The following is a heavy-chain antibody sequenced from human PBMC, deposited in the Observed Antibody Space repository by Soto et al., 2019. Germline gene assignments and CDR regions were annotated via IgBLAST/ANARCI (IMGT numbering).Heavy chain of an antibody. V-gene: IGHV4-31*03. D-gene: IGHD3-10*01. J-gene: IGHJ4*02. Sequence: QVQLQESGPGLVKPSQTLSLTCTVSGGSISSGGYYWSWIRQHPGKGLAWIGYIYYSGSTYYNPSLQSRVTISGDTSKNQFSLKLSSVTAADTAVYYCARGVTMVRGVIHTPYFDYWGQGTLVTVSS. CDR3: ARGVTMVRGVIHTPYFDY. CDR1: GGSISSGGYY. CDR2: IYYSGST.